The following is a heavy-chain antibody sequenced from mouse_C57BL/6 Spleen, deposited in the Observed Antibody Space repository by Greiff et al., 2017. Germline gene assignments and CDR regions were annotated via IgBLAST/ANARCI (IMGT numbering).Heavy chain of an antibody. CDR2: IHPNSGST. Sequence: QVQLQQPGAELVKPGASVKLSCKAPGYTFTSYWMHWVKPRPGQGLEWIGMIHPNSGSTNYNEKFKSKATLTVDKSSSTAYMQLSSLTSEDSAVYYCANYYGSSYFGYWGQGTTLSDSS. J-gene: IGHJ2*01. CDR1: GYTFTSYW. CDR3: ANYYGSSYFGY. V-gene: IGHV1-64*01. D-gene: IGHD1-1*01.